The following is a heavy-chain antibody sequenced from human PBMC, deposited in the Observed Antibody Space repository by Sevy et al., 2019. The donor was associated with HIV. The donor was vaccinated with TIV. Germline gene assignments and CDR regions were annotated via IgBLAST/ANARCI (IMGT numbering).Heavy chain of an antibody. CDR3: ARGVSNVDTAMVY. J-gene: IGHJ4*02. Sequence: SETLSLTCAVYGGSFSGYYWSWIRQPPGKGLEWIGEINHSGSTNYNPSLKSRVTISVDTSKNQFSLKLSSVTAADTAVYYCARGVSNVDTAMVYWGQRTLVTVSS. CDR1: GGSFSGYY. CDR2: INHSGST. V-gene: IGHV4-34*01. D-gene: IGHD5-18*01.